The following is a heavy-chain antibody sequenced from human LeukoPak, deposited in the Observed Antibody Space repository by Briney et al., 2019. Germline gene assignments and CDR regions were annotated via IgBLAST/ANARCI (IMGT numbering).Heavy chain of an antibody. J-gene: IGHJ6*03. Sequence: ASVKVSCKASGYTFTSYGISWVRQAPGQGLEWMGWISAYNGNTNYAQKLQGRVTMTTDTSTSTAYMELRSLRSDDTAVYYCARDFTSTGRGGYYYYYMDVWGKGTTVTVSS. CDR3: ARDFTSTGRGGYYYYYMDV. D-gene: IGHD3-16*01. CDR2: ISAYNGNT. V-gene: IGHV1-18*01. CDR1: GYTFTSYG.